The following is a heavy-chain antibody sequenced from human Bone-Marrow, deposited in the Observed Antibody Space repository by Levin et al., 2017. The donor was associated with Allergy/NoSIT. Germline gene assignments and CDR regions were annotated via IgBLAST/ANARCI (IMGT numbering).Heavy chain of an antibody. J-gene: IGHJ4*02. D-gene: IGHD1-26*01. V-gene: IGHV1-69*04. CDR2: IIPFFGIT. CDR1: GDTLSSYN. CDR3: AREDSGSYYVDY. Sequence: ASVKVSCKASGDTLSSYNINWVRQAPGQGLEWMGRIIPFFGITNYAQKFHDRVTITADKSTDTAYMELTSLKSEDTAVYYCAREDSGSYYVDYWGQGTLVTVSS.